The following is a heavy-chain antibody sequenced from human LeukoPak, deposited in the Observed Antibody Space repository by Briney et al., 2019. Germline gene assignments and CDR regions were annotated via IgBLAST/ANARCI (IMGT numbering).Heavy chain of an antibody. CDR3: AKDQRDYPDYYDSSGYQGPYFDY. J-gene: IGHJ4*02. CDR1: GFTFDDYA. Sequence: PGRSLRLSCAASGFTFDDYAMHWVRHAPGKGLEWVSGISWNSGSIGYADSVKGRFTISRDNAKNSLYLQMNSLRAEDTAVYYCAKDQRDYPDYYDSSGYQGPYFDYWGQGTLVTVSS. D-gene: IGHD3-22*01. CDR2: ISWNSGSI. V-gene: IGHV3-9*01.